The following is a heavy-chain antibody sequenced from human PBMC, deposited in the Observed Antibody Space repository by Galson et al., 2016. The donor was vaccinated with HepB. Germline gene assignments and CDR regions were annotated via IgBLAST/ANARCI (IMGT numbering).Heavy chain of an antibody. CDR3: ARHTRGGTYRQPSFDF. V-gene: IGHV4-39*01. CDR1: GGSISRSTYY. D-gene: IGHD3-16*02. Sequence: SETLSLTCTVSGGSISRSTYYWGWIRQPPGKGLEWIGSIYNTGNTYYNPSLKSRVTISVDTSKNQFSLKLTSVTAADTAMFYCARHTRGGTYRQPSFDFWGQGTLVTVSS. CDR2: IYNTGNT. J-gene: IGHJ4*02.